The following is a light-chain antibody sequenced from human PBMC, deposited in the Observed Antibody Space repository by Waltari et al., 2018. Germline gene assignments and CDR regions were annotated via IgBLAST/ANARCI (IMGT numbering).Light chain of an antibody. CDR1: SSAVGGYTY. CDR3: CSYAGNYSVI. Sequence: QSALTQPRSVSGSPGQSVTISCTGTSSAVGGYTYVSWYQQHPGKAPKLMIYDVRKRPSGVPDRFSGSKSGNTASLTISGLQAENEADYYCCSYAGNYSVIFGGGTKLTVL. CDR2: DVR. V-gene: IGLV2-11*01. J-gene: IGLJ2*01.